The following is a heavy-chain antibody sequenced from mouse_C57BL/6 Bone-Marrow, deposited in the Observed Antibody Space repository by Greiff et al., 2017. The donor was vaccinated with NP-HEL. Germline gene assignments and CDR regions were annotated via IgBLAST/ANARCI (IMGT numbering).Heavy chain of an antibody. Sequence: QVQLQQSGAELVKPGASVKLSCKASGYTFTSYWMHWVKQRPGRGLEWIGRIDPNSGGTKYNEKFKSKATLTVDKPSSTAYMQLSSLTSEDSAVYYCAREDFLSLRRGFAYWDQGTRVTVSA. J-gene: IGHJ3*01. V-gene: IGHV1-72*01. D-gene: IGHD2-12*01. CDR3: AREDFLSLRRGFAY. CDR1: GYTFTSYW. CDR2: IDPNSGGT.